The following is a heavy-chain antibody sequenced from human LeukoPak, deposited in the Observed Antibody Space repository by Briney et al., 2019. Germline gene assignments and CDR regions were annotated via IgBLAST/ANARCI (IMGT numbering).Heavy chain of an antibody. CDR2: IKQDGSEK. V-gene: IGHV3-7*01. CDR3: ARVPGEGWFDP. CDR1: GFTFSSYW. Sequence: GGSLRLSCAASGFTFSSYWMSWVRQAPGKGLEWVASIKQDGSEKYYVDSVKGRFTISRDNAKDSLYLQMNSLRAEDTALYYCARVPGEGWFDPWGQGTLVTVSS. J-gene: IGHJ5*02. D-gene: IGHD4-17*01.